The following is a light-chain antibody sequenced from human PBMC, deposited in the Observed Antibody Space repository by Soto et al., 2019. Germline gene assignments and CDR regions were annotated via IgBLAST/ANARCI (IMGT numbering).Light chain of an antibody. CDR3: QLWDSSSDHVV. Sequence: SYELTQPPSVSVAPGKTAKITCGGNNIGSKSVHWYQQKPGQAPVLVIYYDSARPSGIPERFSGSNSGNTATLTNSRVEAGDEADYYCQLWDSSSDHVVFGGGTKLTVL. CDR1: NIGSKS. J-gene: IGLJ2*01. CDR2: YDS. V-gene: IGLV3-21*04.